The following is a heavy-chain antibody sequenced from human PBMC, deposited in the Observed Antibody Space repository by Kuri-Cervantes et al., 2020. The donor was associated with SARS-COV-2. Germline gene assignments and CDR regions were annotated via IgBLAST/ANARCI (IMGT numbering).Heavy chain of an antibody. CDR3: AREAPCRIVGAICYGMDV. D-gene: IGHD1-26*01. Sequence: GESLKISCAASGFTFSSYSMNWVRQAPGKGLERVSYISSSSSTIYYADSVKGRFTISRDNAKNSLYLQMNSLRDEDTAVYYCAREAPCRIVGAICYGMDVWGQGTTVTVSS. CDR1: GFTFSSYS. CDR2: ISSSSSTI. J-gene: IGHJ6*02. V-gene: IGHV3-48*02.